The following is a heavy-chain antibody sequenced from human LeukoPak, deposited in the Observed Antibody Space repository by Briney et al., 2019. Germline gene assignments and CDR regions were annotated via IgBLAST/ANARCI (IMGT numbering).Heavy chain of an antibody. CDR3: ASAPEGGIVVVPAALFDY. D-gene: IGHD2-2*01. J-gene: IGHJ4*02. V-gene: IGHV4-39*01. Sequence: PSETLSLTCTVSGGSISSSSYYWGWIRQPPGKGLEWIGSIYYSGSTYYNPSLKSRVTISVDTSKNQFSLKLSSVTAADTAVYYCASAPEGGIVVVPAALFDYWGQGTLATVSS. CDR1: GGSISSSSYY. CDR2: IYYSGST.